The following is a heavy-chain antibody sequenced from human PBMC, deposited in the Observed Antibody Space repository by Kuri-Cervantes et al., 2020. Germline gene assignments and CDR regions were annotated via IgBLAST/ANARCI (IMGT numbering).Heavy chain of an antibody. D-gene: IGHD3-10*01. J-gene: IGHJ4*02. V-gene: IGHV3-23*01. Sequence: GGSLRLSCAASGFTFSSYGMHWVRQAPGKGLEWVSSTSASGSNTYYADSVKGRFTISRDNSKNTLYLQMNSLRAEDTAVYFCARKVSGTLDYWGQGTLVTVSS. CDR3: ARKVSGTLDY. CDR2: TSASGSNT. CDR1: GFTFSSYG.